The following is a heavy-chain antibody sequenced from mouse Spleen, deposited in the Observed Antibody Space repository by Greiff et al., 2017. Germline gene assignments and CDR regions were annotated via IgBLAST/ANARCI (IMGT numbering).Heavy chain of an antibody. CDR1: GYSITSGYY. D-gene: IGHD2-2*01. CDR3: ASGGYDGDY. Sequence: EVKLLESGPGLVKPSQSLSLTCSVTGYSITSGYYWNWIRQFPGNKLEWMGYISYDGSNNYNPSLKNRISITRDTSKNQFFLKLNSVTTEDTATYYCASGGYDGDYWGQGTTLTVSS. CDR2: ISYDGSN. V-gene: IGHV3-6*01. J-gene: IGHJ2*01.